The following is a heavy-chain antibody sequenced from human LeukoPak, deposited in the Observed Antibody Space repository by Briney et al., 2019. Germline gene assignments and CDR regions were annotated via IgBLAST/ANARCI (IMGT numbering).Heavy chain of an antibody. J-gene: IGHJ4*02. CDR2: LSGSGSST. CDR3: AKDYYDSSGYYLSYFDY. D-gene: IGHD3-22*01. V-gene: IGHV3-23*01. Sequence: GGSLRLSCAASGFTFSSYAMNWVRQAPGKGLEWVSALSGSGSSTYYADSVKGRFTISRDNSKDTLYLQMNSLRAEDTAVYYCAKDYYDSSGYYLSYFDYWGQGTLVTVSS. CDR1: GFTFSSYA.